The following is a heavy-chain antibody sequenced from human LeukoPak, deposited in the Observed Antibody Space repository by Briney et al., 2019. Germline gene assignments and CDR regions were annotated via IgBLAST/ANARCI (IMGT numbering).Heavy chain of an antibody. V-gene: IGHV4-59*01. Sequence: SETLSLTCTVSGGSISTYYWSRIRQPPGKGLEWIGYVYYSGSTDYNPSLKSRVTISVDTSKNQFSLKLTSLTAADTAVYYCAREYYSDSSGSDYWGQGTLVTVSS. CDR2: VYYSGST. D-gene: IGHD3-22*01. CDR1: GGSISTYY. CDR3: AREYYSDSSGSDY. J-gene: IGHJ4*02.